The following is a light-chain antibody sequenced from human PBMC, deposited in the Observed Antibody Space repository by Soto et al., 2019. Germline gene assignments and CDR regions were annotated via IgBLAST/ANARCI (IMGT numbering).Light chain of an antibody. CDR3: QQYGSSPIT. J-gene: IGKJ5*01. CDR2: VAS. CDR1: QSVRSNY. V-gene: IGKV3-20*01. Sequence: EIVLTQSPGTLSLSPGERATPSCRASQSVRSNYLAWYQQKPGQAPRLLIYVASSRATGIPDRFSGSGSGTDFTLTISRLEPEDFAVYYCQQYGSSPITFGQGTRLEIK.